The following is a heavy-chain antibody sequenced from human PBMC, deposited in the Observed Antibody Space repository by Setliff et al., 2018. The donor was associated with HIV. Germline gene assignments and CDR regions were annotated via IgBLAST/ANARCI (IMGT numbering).Heavy chain of an antibody. Sequence: SETLSLTCTVSGGSISSGNYYWNWIRQPAGKGLEWIGRIYISGSTNYNPSLESRVTISLDTSKNQFSLKLSSVTAADTAVYYCARGRHYSSSAPFAIDFWGQGMLVTVSS. CDR2: IYISGST. CDR3: ARGRHYSSSAPFAIDF. V-gene: IGHV4-61*02. J-gene: IGHJ4*02. D-gene: IGHD6-6*01. CDR1: GGSISSGNYY.